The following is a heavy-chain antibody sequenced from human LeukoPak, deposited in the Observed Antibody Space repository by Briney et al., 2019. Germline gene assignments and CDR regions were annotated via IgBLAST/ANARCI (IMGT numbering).Heavy chain of an antibody. CDR3: AKSTSRYYYYYGMDV. J-gene: IGHJ6*04. V-gene: IGHV3-23*01. CDR1: VFTFSSYA. CDR2: ISGSGGST. Sequence: GGSLRLSCAASVFTFSSYAMSWVRQAPGKGLEWVSAISGSGGSTYYADSVKVRFTISRDNSKNTLYLQMNSLRAEDTAVYYCAKSTSRYYYYYGMDVWGKGTTVTVSS. D-gene: IGHD2-2*01.